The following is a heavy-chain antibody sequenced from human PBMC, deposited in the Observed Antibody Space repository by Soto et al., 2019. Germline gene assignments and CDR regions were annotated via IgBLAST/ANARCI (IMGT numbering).Heavy chain of an antibody. V-gene: IGHV3-11*01. J-gene: IGHJ3*02. CDR2: ISGSGTTI. CDR3: ARDGRYKTPYDGCDT. CDR1: GINFSDHF. D-gene: IGHD1-26*01. Sequence: QAQVVESGGGLVKPGGSLRLSCATSGINFSDHFMAWIRLSPGKGLEWIAYISGSGTTIYYADSVRGRFTISRDNANDSLYLQMNSLRAEDTAVYYCARDGRYKTPYDGCDTWGQGTMVTVSS.